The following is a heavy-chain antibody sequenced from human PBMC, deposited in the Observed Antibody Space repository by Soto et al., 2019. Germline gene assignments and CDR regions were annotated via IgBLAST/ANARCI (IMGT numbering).Heavy chain of an antibody. V-gene: IGHV4-39*01. CDR2: IYYSGSS. CDR1: GGSISSSSYY. J-gene: IGHJ6*03. D-gene: IGHD3-10*01. CDR3: ATITRAYYMDV. Sequence: QLRLQESGPGLVKPSETLSLTCSVSGGSISSSSYYWGWIRQPPGKGLEWIGSIYYSGSSYYNPSLKGRVTLPVDTSENKFSLRLSSVTAADTAVYYCATITRAYYMDVWGKGTKVTV.